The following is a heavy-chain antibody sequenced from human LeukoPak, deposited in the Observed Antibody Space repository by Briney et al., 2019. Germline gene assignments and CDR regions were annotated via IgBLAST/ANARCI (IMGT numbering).Heavy chain of an antibody. CDR2: IKQDGSVQ. CDR1: GFTVSGND. V-gene: IGHV3-7*01. Sequence: PGGSLRLSCAASGFTVSGNDMTWVRQAPGKGLEWVANIKQDGSVQFYMDSLKGRFSVSRDNAKNSLYLQMNGLRVEDTAVYYCTRLQIAVAGPNWFDPWGQGTLVTVSS. D-gene: IGHD6-19*01. J-gene: IGHJ5*02. CDR3: TRLQIAVAGPNWFDP.